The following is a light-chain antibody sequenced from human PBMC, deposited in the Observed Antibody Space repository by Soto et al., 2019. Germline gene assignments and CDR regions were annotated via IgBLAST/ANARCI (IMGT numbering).Light chain of an antibody. CDR2: AAS. Sequence: DNQMTQSPSSLSASVGDRVTITCRASQSISYYLNWYQQKPGKAPKLLIYAASTLQSGVPSRFSGSGSGTDFTLTISSLQPEDFATYYCQQTYSTPLTFGGGTKVEIK. V-gene: IGKV1-39*01. CDR3: QQTYSTPLT. CDR1: QSISYY. J-gene: IGKJ4*01.